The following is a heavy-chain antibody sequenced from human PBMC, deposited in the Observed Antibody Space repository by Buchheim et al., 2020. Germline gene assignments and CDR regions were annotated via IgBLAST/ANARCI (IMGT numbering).Heavy chain of an antibody. CDR2: VYYSGST. CDR3: ARTLSVGNWYYFDY. J-gene: IGHJ4*02. V-gene: IGHV4-59*01. CDR1: GGSISSYY. Sequence: QVQLQESGPGLVKPSETLSLTCTVSGGSISSYYWSWIRQPPGKGLEWIGYVYYSGSTNYNPSLKSRVTISVDTSTTQFSLKLTSVTAADTAVYYCARTLSVGNWYYFDYWGQGTL. D-gene: IGHD1-1*01.